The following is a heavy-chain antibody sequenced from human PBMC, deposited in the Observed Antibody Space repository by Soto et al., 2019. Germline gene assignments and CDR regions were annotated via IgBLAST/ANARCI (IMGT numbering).Heavy chain of an antibody. V-gene: IGHV5-51*01. CDR2: IYPGDSDT. Sequence: GESLKISCKGSGYSFTSYWIGWVRQIPWKGLEWMGIIYPGDSDTRYSPSFQGQVTISADKSISTAYLQWSSLKASDTAMYYCARSDSSGWYGFTGMDVWGQGTTVTVSS. CDR3: ARSDSSGWYGFTGMDV. CDR1: GYSFTSYW. J-gene: IGHJ6*02. D-gene: IGHD6-19*01.